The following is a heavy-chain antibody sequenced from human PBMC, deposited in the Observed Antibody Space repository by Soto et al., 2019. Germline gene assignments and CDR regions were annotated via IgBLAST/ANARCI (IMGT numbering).Heavy chain of an antibody. CDR1: GGSFSGYY. J-gene: IGHJ6*02. CDR2: INHSGST. D-gene: IGHD2-2*01. Sequence: SETLSLTCAVYGGSFSGYYWSWIRQPPGKGLEWIGEINHSGSTNYNPSLKSRVTISVDTSKNQFSLKRSSVTAADTAVYYCARTLLYCSSTSCHYYYYYGMDVWGQGTTVTVSS. CDR3: ARTLLYCSSTSCHYYYYYGMDV. V-gene: IGHV4-34*01.